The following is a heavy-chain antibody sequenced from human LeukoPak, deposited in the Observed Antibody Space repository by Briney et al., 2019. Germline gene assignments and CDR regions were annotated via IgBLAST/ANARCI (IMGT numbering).Heavy chain of an antibody. V-gene: IGHV4-4*02. CDR1: GDSITSHSW. CDR3: ASHVTVLGTRGFDF. D-gene: IGHD6-19*01. J-gene: IGHJ4*02. CDR2: VHHGGAS. Sequence: SGTLSLTCAVSGDSITSHSWWSWVRQPPGKGLEWIGEVHHGGASNYDPSLESRVTISVDKSKNRFSLNLRSVTAADTATYYCASHVTVLGTRGFDFWGRGTPVTVS.